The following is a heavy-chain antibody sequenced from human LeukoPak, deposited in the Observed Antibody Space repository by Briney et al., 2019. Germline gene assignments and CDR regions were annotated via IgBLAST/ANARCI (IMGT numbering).Heavy chain of an antibody. V-gene: IGHV3-30-3*02. CDR2: ISYDGSNK. Sequence: GSLRLSCAASGFTFSSYAMHWVRQAPGKGLEWEAVISYDGSNKYYADSVKGRFTISRDNSKNTLYLQMNSLRAEDTAVYYCAKSKTPYCSSTNCLMFDYWGQGALDTVSS. CDR1: GFTFSSYA. CDR3: AKSKTPYCSSTNCLMFDY. D-gene: IGHD2-2*01. J-gene: IGHJ4*02.